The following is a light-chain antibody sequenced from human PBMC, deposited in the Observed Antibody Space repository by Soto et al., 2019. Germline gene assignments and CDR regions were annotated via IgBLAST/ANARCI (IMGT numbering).Light chain of an antibody. Sequence: EIVLTQSPGTLSLSPGERATLSCRASQSVSSSYLAWYQQRPGQAPRLLIYGASSRATGIPDRFSGSGSGTDFTLAISRLEPEDFAVYYCQQYGSSPPTFTFGPGTNLDIK. V-gene: IGKV3-20*01. CDR2: GAS. J-gene: IGKJ3*01. CDR3: QQYGSSPPTFT. CDR1: QSVSSSY.